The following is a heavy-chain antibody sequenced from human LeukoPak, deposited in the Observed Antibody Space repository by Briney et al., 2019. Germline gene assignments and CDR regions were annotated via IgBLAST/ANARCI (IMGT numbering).Heavy chain of an antibody. CDR2: IYYSGST. CDR3: AREPVAADAFDI. V-gene: IGHV4-39*02. CDR1: GGSISSSSYY. J-gene: IGHJ3*02. D-gene: IGHD6-13*01. Sequence: SETLSLTCTVSGGSISSSSYYWGWIRQPPGKGLEWIGSIYYSGSTYYNPSPKSRVTISVDTSKNQFSLKLSSVTAADTAVYYCAREPVAADAFDIWGQGTMVTVSS.